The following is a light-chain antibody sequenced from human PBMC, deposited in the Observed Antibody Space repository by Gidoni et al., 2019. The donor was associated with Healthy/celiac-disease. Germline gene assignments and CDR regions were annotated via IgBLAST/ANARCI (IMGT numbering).Light chain of an antibody. Sequence: DIQMTQSPSTLSASVGDRVTITCRASQSISSWLAWYQPKPGKAPKLLIYKASSLESGVPSRFSGSGSGTEFTLTISSLQPDDFATYYCQQYNSYSRSSFXQXTKLEIK. V-gene: IGKV1-5*03. J-gene: IGKJ2*04. CDR2: KAS. CDR1: QSISSW. CDR3: QQYNSYSRSS.